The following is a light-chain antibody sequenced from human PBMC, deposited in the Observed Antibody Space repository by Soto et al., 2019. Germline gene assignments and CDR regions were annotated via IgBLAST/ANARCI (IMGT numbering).Light chain of an antibody. V-gene: IGLV2-23*01. CDR3: SSYIRSDVI. Sequence: QSVLTQPASVSGSPGQSITISCTGTSSDIGNYNLVSWYQQHPGKVPRVIIYDGTKRPSGVSNRCSGSKSGNTASLTISGLQADDEADYSCSSYIRSDVIFGGGTQLTVL. CDR1: SSDIGNYNL. J-gene: IGLJ2*01. CDR2: DGT.